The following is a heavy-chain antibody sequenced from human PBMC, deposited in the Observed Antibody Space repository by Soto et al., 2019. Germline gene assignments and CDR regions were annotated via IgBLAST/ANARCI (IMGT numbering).Heavy chain of an antibody. CDR1: GGSISSYY. CDR3: ARDGYYDSSGYYLYNWFDP. D-gene: IGHD3-22*01. Sequence: PSETLSLTCTVSGGSISSYYWSWIRQPPGKGLEWIGYIYYSGSTNYNPSLKSRVTISVDTSKNQFSLKLSSVTAADTAVYYCARDGYYDSSGYYLYNWFDPWGQGTLVTVSS. CDR2: IYYSGST. J-gene: IGHJ5*02. V-gene: IGHV4-59*01.